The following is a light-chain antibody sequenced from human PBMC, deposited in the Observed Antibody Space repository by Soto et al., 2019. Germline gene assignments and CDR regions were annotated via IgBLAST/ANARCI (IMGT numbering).Light chain of an antibody. V-gene: IGKV3-11*01. CDR3: QQRSNGPRT. Sequence: EIVLTQSPATLYLSPGERATLSCRASQSVSSFLAWYQQNPGQAPRRLIYDASNRATGIPARFSGSGSGTHFTPTISSLKPEDVAVYYCQQRSNGPRTFGQGTKVEIK. J-gene: IGKJ1*01. CDR2: DAS. CDR1: QSVSSF.